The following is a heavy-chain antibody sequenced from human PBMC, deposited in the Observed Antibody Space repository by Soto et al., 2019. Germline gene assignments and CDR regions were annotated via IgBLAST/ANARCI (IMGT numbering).Heavy chain of an antibody. D-gene: IGHD1-1*01. Sequence: SETLSLTCTVSGSSVSSGSYYWSWIRQPPGKGLEWIGYIYNSGSTNYNPSLKSRVTISVDTSKSKFSLRLSSVSDADTDVYSCARERTGDPTFFDYCRQGKMLTVS. V-gene: IGHV4-61*01. CDR3: ARERTGDPTFFDY. CDR1: GSSVSSGSYY. CDR2: IYNSGST. J-gene: IGHJ4*02.